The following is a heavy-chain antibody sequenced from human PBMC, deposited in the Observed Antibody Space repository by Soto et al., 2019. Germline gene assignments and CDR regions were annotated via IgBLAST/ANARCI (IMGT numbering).Heavy chain of an antibody. V-gene: IGHV4-39*01. Sequence: QLQLQESGPGLVKPSETLSLTCTVSGGSISSSSYYWGWIRQPPGKGLEWIGSIYYSGSTYYNPSLKSRVTISVDTSKNQFSLKLSSVTAADTAVYYCARHEEAEYFQHWGQGTLVTVSS. CDR3: ARHEEAEYFQH. CDR1: GGSISSSSYY. CDR2: IYYSGST. J-gene: IGHJ1*01.